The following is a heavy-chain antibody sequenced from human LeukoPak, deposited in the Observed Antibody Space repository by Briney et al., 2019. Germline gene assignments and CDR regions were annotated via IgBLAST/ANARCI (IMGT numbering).Heavy chain of an antibody. V-gene: IGHV3-33*08. J-gene: IGHJ6*02. Sequence: GGSLRLSCEASGFTFGSYAMYWVRQAPGKGLEWVAVIWYDGSSKYYADSVKGRFTISRDNSKNTLYLQMNSLRAEDTAVYYCARDRSGYDSYGMDVWGQGTTVTVSS. CDR3: ARDRSGYDSYGMDV. CDR1: GFTFGSYA. D-gene: IGHD5-12*01. CDR2: IWYDGSSK.